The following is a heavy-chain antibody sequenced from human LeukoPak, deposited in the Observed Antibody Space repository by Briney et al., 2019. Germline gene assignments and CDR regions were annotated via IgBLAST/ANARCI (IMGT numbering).Heavy chain of an antibody. CDR2: IYSGGST. CDR1: EFSVGSNY. D-gene: IGHD5-12*01. V-gene: IGHV3-66*01. CDR3: ARGPSGYHNT. J-gene: IGHJ4*02. Sequence: PGGSLRLSCAASEFSVGSNYMTWVRQAPGKGLEWVSLIYSGGSTYYADSVKGRFTISRGNYLQMNSLRAEDTAVYYCARGPSGYHNTGGQGTLVTVSS.